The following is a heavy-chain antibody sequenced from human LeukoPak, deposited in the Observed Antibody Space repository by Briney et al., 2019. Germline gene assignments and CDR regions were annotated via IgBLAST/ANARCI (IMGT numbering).Heavy chain of an antibody. J-gene: IGHJ6*02. Sequence: PSETLSLTCTVSGGSISNSNYYWVWIRQPPGKGLEWFGSIYYTGATYHNPSLNSRVTISVDTSKNQFSLKLSSVTAADTAVYYCARHGTYTSPHYGMDVWGQGTTVIVSS. CDR1: GGSISNSNYY. CDR2: IYYTGAT. V-gene: IGHV4-39*01. D-gene: IGHD2-2*02. CDR3: ARHGTYTSPHYGMDV.